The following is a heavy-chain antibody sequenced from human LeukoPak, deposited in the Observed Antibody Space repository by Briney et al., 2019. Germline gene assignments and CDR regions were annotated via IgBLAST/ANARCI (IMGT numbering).Heavy chain of an antibody. Sequence: SETLSLTCTVSGGSISSYYWSWIRQPPGKGLEWIGYIYYSGSTNYNPSLKSRVTISVDTSKNQFSLKLSSVTAADTAVYYCARGFSGSYRSPGAFDIWGQGTMVTVSS. D-gene: IGHD1-26*01. V-gene: IGHV4-59*01. CDR3: ARGFSGSYRSPGAFDI. CDR2: IYYSGST. CDR1: GGSISSYY. J-gene: IGHJ3*02.